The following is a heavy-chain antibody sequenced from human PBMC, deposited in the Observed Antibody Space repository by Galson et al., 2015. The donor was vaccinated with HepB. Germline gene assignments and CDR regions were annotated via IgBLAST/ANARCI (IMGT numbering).Heavy chain of an antibody. D-gene: IGHD3-10*01. Sequence: SLRLSCAASGFTFSSTGMHWVRQCPVKGLEWVSLILSDENKKYYADSVRGRFTISRDNSKNTLYLQMNSLRAEDTAVYYCARDCEGVTVVRGVTLDYWGQGTLVTVSS. V-gene: IGHV3-30*03. CDR1: GFTFSSTG. CDR2: ILSDENKK. CDR3: ARDCEGVTVVRGVTLDY. J-gene: IGHJ4*02.